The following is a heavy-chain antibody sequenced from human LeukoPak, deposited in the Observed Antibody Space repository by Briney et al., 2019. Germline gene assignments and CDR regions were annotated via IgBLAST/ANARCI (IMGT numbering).Heavy chain of an antibody. V-gene: IGHV3-23*01. CDR2: ISGSGGST. J-gene: IGHJ4*02. Sequence: PGGSLRLSCAASGFTFSSYAMSWVRQAPGKGLEWVSAISGSGGSTYYADSVKGRFTISRDNSKNTLYLQMNSLRAEDTAGYYCAKGQQWLGPSTSFDYWGQGTLVTVSS. D-gene: IGHD6-19*01. CDR1: GFTFSSYA. CDR3: AKGQQWLGPSTSFDY.